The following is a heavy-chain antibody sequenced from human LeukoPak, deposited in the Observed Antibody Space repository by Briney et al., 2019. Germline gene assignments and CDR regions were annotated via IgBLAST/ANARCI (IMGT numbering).Heavy chain of an antibody. CDR2: ISSSGSSM. CDR1: GFTFSSYS. V-gene: IGHV3-21*01. D-gene: IGHD2-2*01. CDR3: ARDYLVVPAAMWWFDP. J-gene: IGHJ5*02. Sequence: KPGGSLRLSCAASGFTFSSYSMNWVRQAPGKGLEWVSSISSSGSSMFYADSVKGRFTISRENAKNSLYLQINSLRAEDTALYYCARDYLVVPAAMWWFDPRGQGTLVTVSS.